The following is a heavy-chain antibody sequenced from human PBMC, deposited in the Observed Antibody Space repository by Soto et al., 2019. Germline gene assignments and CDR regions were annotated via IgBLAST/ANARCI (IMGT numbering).Heavy chain of an antibody. CDR1: GFTFSRYW. V-gene: IGHV3-7*01. CDR2: IKEDGSEK. CDR3: ARAYYDFLWGSYRFDY. J-gene: IGHJ4*02. D-gene: IGHD3-16*02. Sequence: EVHLVESGGGLVQPGGSLRLSCAASGFTFSRYWMSWVRQAPGKGLEWVANIKEDGSEKKNVDSVKGRFTISRDNAKNSLYFQMNSLGAEDTAVYYCARAYYDFLWGSYRFDYWGQGARVTVSS.